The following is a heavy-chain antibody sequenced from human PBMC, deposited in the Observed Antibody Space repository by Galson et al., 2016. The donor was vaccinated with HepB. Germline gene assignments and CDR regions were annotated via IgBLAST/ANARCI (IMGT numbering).Heavy chain of an antibody. J-gene: IGHJ6*02. V-gene: IGHV4-59*01. Sequence: SETLSLTCSVSGGSISTYYWSWIRQPPGKGLEWVGYINYSGNTDYNTSLKSRVTISVDTSQNQFSLQLNSVTAADTAVYYCARDSYTLFGVPKGMDVWGQGTTVTGSS. CDR3: ARDSYTLFGVPKGMDV. D-gene: IGHD3-3*01. CDR2: INYSGNT. CDR1: GGSISTYY.